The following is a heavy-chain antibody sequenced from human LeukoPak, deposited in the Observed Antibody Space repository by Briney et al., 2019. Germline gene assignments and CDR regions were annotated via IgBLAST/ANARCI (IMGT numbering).Heavy chain of an antibody. CDR2: ISWNSGSI. D-gene: IGHD2-21*02. CDR1: GFTFDDYA. J-gene: IGHJ3*02. CDR3: AKGWGPGIRGDAFDI. Sequence: GGSLRLSCAASGFTFDDYAMHWVRQAPGKGLEWVSGISWNSGSIGYADSVKGRFTISRDNAKNSLYLQMNSLRAEDMALYYCAKGWGPGIRGDAFDIWGQGTMVTVSS. V-gene: IGHV3-9*03.